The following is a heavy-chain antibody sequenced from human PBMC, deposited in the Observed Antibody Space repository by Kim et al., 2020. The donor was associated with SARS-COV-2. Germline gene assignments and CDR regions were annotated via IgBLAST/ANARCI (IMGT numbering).Heavy chain of an antibody. D-gene: IGHD3-3*01. J-gene: IGHJ4*02. CDR2: IKQDGSEK. Sequence: GGSLRLSCAASGFTFSSYWMSWVRQAPGKGLEWVANIKQDGSEKYYVDSVKGRFTISRDNAKNSLYLQMNSLRAEDTAVYYCARGFEHYDFWSGFGSPREYWGQGTLVTVSS. V-gene: IGHV3-7*01. CDR3: ARGFEHYDFWSGFGSPREY. CDR1: GFTFSSYW.